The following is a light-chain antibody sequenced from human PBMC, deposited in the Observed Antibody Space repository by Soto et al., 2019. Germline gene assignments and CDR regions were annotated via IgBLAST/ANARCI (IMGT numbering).Light chain of an antibody. CDR1: QSVSSY. V-gene: IGKV3-15*01. Sequence: EIVLTQSPGTLSLSPGERATLSCRASQSVSSYYLAWYQQKPGQAPRLLIYGASTRATGIPARFSGSGSGTEFTLTISNLQSEDFAVYYCQQYNNWPPWTFGQGTKVDIK. J-gene: IGKJ1*01. CDR3: QQYNNWPPWT. CDR2: GAS.